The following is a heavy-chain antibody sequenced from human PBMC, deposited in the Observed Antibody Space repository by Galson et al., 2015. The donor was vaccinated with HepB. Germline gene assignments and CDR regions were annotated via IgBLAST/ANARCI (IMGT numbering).Heavy chain of an antibody. J-gene: IGHJ4*02. D-gene: IGHD3-3*01. Sequence: SVKVSCKASGYTFTSYYMHWVRQAPGQGLEWMGIINPSGGSTSYAQKFQGRVTMTRDTSTSTVYMELSSLRSEDTAVYYCARAYYDFWSGYSSTFDYWGQGTLVTVSS. CDR3: ARAYYDFWSGYSSTFDY. CDR2: INPSGGST. CDR1: GYTFTSYY. V-gene: IGHV1-46*01.